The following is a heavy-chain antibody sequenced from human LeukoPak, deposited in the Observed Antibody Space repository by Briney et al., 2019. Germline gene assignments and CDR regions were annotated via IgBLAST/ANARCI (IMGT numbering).Heavy chain of an antibody. CDR2: IYWDDDK. Sequence: GSGPTLVNPTQTLTLTCTFSGFSLTTSGVAVGWIRQPPGKALEWLALIYWDDDKRYSPSLINRFTITKDTSKNQVVLTMTNMVPVDTATYYCARLMTFGGIIGHFDYWGQGTLVTVSS. CDR1: GFSLTTSGVA. D-gene: IGHD3-16*02. V-gene: IGHV2-5*02. CDR3: ARLMTFGGIIGHFDY. J-gene: IGHJ4*02.